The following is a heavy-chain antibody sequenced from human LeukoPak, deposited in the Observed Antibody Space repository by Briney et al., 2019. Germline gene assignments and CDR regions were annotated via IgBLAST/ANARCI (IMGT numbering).Heavy chain of an antibody. CDR1: GGSISSGDYY. CDR3: ARGGLRQRTTYFDY. D-gene: IGHD5-12*01. V-gene: IGHV4-30-4*01. Sequence: SETLSLTCTVSGGSISSGDYYWSWVRQPPGKGLEWIGYIYYSGSTYYNPSLKSRVTISVDTSKNQFSLKLSSVTAADTAVYYCARGGLRQRTTYFDYWGQGTLVTVSS. J-gene: IGHJ4*02. CDR2: IYYSGST.